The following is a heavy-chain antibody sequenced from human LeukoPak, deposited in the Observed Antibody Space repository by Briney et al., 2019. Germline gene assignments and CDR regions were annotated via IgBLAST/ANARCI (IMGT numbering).Heavy chain of an antibody. CDR3: ARGLGSGLRYFGWSFSAFDI. CDR2: ISSSSSYI. V-gene: IGHV3-21*01. J-gene: IGHJ3*02. Sequence: GGSLRLSCAASGFTFSSYSMNWVRQAPGKGLEWVSSISSSSSYIYYADSVKGRFTISRDNAKNSLYLQMNSLRAEDTAVYYCARGLGSGLRYFGWSFSAFDIWGQGTMVTVSS. CDR1: GFTFSSYS. D-gene: IGHD3-9*01.